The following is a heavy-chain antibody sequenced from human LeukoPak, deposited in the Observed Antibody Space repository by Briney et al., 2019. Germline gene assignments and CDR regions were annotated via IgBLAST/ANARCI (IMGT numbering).Heavy chain of an antibody. Sequence: GGSLRLSCAASGFTFSSYGMHWVRQAPGKGLEWVAVIWYDGSKKYYADSVKGRFNISRDNSKNTLYLQMNSLRAEDTAVYYCAKDGRKLRAFDIWGQGTMVTVSS. CDR1: GFTFSSYG. CDR2: IWYDGSKK. D-gene: IGHD1-26*01. V-gene: IGHV3-33*06. J-gene: IGHJ3*02. CDR3: AKDGRKLRAFDI.